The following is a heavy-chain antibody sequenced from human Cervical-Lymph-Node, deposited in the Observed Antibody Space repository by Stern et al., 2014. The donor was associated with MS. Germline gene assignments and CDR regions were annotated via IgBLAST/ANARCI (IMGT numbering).Heavy chain of an antibody. J-gene: IGHJ4*02. CDR1: GGSVSSGSYY. CDR3: ARRMYYYEEGYYFDY. D-gene: IGHD3-22*01. V-gene: IGHV4-61*01. Sequence: QLQLQESGPGLVKPSETLSLTCTVSGGSVSSGSYYWSWIRQPPGKGLEWIGYIYYSGSTNYNPSLKSRVTISVDTSKNQFSLKLSSVTAADTAVYYCARRMYYYEEGYYFDYWGQGTLVTVSS. CDR2: IYYSGST.